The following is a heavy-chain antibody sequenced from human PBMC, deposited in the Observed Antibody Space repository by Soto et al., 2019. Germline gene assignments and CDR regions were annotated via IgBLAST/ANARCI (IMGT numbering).Heavy chain of an antibody. CDR1: GYTLTELS. Sequence: ASVKVSCKVSGYTLTELSMHWVRQAPGKGLEWMGGFDPEDGETIYAQKFQGRVTMTEDTSTDTAYMELSSLRSEDTAVYYCATDMITFGGVIVKKVWVSYWGQGTLVTVSS. V-gene: IGHV1-24*01. CDR3: ATDMITFGGVIVKKVWVSY. D-gene: IGHD3-16*02. J-gene: IGHJ4*02. CDR2: FDPEDGET.